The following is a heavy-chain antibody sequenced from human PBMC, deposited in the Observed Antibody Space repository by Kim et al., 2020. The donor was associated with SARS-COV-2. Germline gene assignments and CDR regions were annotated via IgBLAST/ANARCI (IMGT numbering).Heavy chain of an antibody. J-gene: IGHJ5*02. Sequence: SFQGHVTISADKSISTAYLQWSSLKASDTAMYYCARQPSIAARPIWFDPWGQGTLVTVSS. CDR3: ARQPSIAARPIWFDP. D-gene: IGHD6-6*01. V-gene: IGHV5-10-1*01.